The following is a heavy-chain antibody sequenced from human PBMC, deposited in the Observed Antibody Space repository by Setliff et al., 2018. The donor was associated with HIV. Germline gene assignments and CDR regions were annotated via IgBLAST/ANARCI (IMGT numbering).Heavy chain of an antibody. Sequence: LSLTCAVSGYSVSSGYYWGWIRQPPGKGLEWISSISYRSSYIYYSDSVKGRFTISRDDAENSLYLQMNSLRAEDTAVYYCSASGWPFDYWGQGTLVTVSS. CDR2: ISYRSSYI. CDR1: GYSVSSGYY. J-gene: IGHJ4*02. CDR3: SASGWPFDY. D-gene: IGHD6-19*01. V-gene: IGHV3-11*06.